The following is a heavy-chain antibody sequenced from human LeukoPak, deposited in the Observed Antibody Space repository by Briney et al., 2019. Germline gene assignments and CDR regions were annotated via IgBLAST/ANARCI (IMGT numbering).Heavy chain of an antibody. CDR3: AKAPTVTTDYYFDY. J-gene: IGHJ4*02. D-gene: IGHD4-17*01. Sequence: PGGSLRLSCSASGFTFSSYAMDWVRQAPGKGLEWVSAISGSGGSTYYADSVKGRFTISRDNSKNTLYLQMNSLRAEDTAVYYCAKAPTVTTDYYFDYWGQGTLVTVSS. V-gene: IGHV3-23*01. CDR1: GFTFSSYA. CDR2: ISGSGGST.